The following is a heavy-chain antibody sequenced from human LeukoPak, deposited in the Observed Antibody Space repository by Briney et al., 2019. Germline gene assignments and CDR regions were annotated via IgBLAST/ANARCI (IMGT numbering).Heavy chain of an antibody. J-gene: IGHJ4*02. CDR1: GFTFSDSG. CDR3: ANDQGFYSNYGVDY. D-gene: IGHD4-11*01. CDR2: ISANSGTP. Sequence: GGYLRLYCAASGFTFSDSGMNWVRQAPGKGLEWVSGISANSGTPSYADSVKGRFAVSRDNSKNTLFLQMSILRAEDTAVYYCANDQGFYSNYGVDYGGQGTLVTVSS. V-gene: IGHV3-23*01.